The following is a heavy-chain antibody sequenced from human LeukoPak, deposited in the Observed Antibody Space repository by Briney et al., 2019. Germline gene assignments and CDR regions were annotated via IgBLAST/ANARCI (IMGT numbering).Heavy chain of an antibody. J-gene: IGHJ3*02. CDR2: IYTSGST. Sequence: SETLSLTCTVSGGSISSYYWSWIRQPAGKGLEWIGRIYTSGSTNYNPSLKSRVTMSVDTSKNQFSLQLNSVTPEDTAVYYCAGITGVYGFGTFDIWGQGTVVTVSS. V-gene: IGHV4-4*07. D-gene: IGHD5/OR15-5a*01. CDR3: AGITGVYGFGTFDI. CDR1: GGSISSYY.